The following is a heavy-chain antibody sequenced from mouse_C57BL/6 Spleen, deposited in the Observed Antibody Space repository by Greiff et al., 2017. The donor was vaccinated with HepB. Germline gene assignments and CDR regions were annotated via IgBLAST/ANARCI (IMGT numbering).Heavy chain of an antibody. CDR1: GFTFSSYA. J-gene: IGHJ3*01. V-gene: IGHV5-4*01. CDR2: ISDGGSYT. CDR3: ARENSGFAY. Sequence: EVKVEESGGGLVKPGGSLKLSCAASGFTFSSYAMSWVRQTPEKRLEWVATISDGGSYTYYPDNVKGRFTISRDNAKNNLYLQMSHLKSEDTAMYYCARENSGFAYWGQGTLVTVSA.